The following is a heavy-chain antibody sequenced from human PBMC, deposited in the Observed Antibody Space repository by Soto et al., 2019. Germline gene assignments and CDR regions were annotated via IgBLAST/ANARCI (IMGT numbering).Heavy chain of an antibody. D-gene: IGHD3-22*01. V-gene: IGHV2-5*01. CDR2: IYWNDDK. J-gene: IGHJ4*02. CDR1: GFSLSTSGVG. CDR3: AHSRASDSSGYYYSDY. Sequence: QITLKESGPTLVKPTQTLTLTCTFSGFSLSTSGVGVGWIRQPPGKALEWLALIYWNDDKRYSPSLKSRITITKDTSKNQVVLTMTNMDPVDTATYYCAHSRASDSSGYYYSDYWGQGTLVTVSS.